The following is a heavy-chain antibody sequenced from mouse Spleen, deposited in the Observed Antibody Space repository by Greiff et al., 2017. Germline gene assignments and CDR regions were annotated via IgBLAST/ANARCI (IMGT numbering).Heavy chain of an antibody. J-gene: IGHJ4*01. D-gene: IGHD1-2*01. V-gene: IGHV1-69*02. CDR3: TRETTALDY. Sequence: QVQLQQSGAELVRPGASVKLSCKASGYTFTSYWINWVKQRPGQGLEWIGNIYPSDSYTNYNQKFKDKATLTVDKSSSTAYMQLSSPTSEDSAVYYCTRETTALDYWGQGTSVTVSS. CDR2: IYPSDSYT. CDR1: GYTFTSYW.